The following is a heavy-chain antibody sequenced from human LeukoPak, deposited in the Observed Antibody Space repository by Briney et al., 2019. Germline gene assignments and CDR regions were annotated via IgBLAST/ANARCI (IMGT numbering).Heavy chain of an antibody. D-gene: IGHD3-10*01. J-gene: IGHJ4*03. CDR2: FYPGDSDT. Sequence: GESLKISCKGSGYSFTSYWIGWVRQMPGKGLEWMGIFYPGDSDTRYSPSFQGQVTIPADKSISTACLQWSSLKASETDMYYCARIGSGSYSDNWGQGTLVTVSS. CDR3: ARIGSGSYSDN. CDR1: GYSFTSYW. V-gene: IGHV5-51*03.